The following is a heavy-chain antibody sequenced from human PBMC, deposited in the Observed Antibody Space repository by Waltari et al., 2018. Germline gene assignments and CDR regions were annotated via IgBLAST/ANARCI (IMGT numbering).Heavy chain of an antibody. CDR2: VSYSGTT. CDR3: ATYIGASVGTAAFDV. J-gene: IGHJ3*01. CDR1: GVYITSIRHY. V-gene: IGHV4-39*01. Sequence: QLQLQESGPRLVRPSETLSLTCRVSGVYITSIRHYWAWIRPSPGQGLECIVTVSYSGTTYISPSLNSRVSVSRDTSKNQVSLILGSVTAADMAVYYCATYIGASVGTAAFDVWGQGTMVTVSS. D-gene: IGHD5-12*01.